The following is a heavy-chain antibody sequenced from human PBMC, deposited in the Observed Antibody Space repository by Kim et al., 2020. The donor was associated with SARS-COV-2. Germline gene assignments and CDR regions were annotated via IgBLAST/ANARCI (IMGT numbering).Heavy chain of an antibody. J-gene: IGHJ4*02. CDR3: TRDGGGGYNGY. CDR1: GYTFTSYA. D-gene: IGHD3-16*01. Sequence: ASVKVSCKASGYTFTSYAINWVRQAPGQGLEWMGWIHIETGNPTYAPGFTGRFVFSVDISVSTAYLQISSLKAEDTAVYFCTRDGGGGYNGYWGQGTLVTVSS. V-gene: IGHV7-4-1*02. CDR2: IHIETGNP.